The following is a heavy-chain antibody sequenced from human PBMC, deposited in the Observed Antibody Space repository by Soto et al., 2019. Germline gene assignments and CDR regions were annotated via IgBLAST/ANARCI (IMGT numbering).Heavy chain of an antibody. V-gene: IGHV4-39*07. J-gene: IGHJ6*03. D-gene: IGHD2-2*01. CDR2: INHSGST. Sequence: ASETLSLTCTVSGGSISSGCYYWSWIRQPPGKGLEWIGEINHSGSTNYNPSLKSRVTISVDTSKNQFSLKLSSVTAADTAVYYCTRVPAAHYYYYYMDVWGKGTTVTVSS. CDR3: TRVPAAHYYYYYMDV. CDR1: GGSISSGCYY.